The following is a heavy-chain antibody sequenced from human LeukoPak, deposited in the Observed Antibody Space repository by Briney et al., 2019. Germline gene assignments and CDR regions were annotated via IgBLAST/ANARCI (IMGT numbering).Heavy chain of an antibody. CDR3: AELGITMIGGV. Sequence: PGGSLRLSCAASGFTFSSSAMNWVRQAPGKGLEWVSSISSSGSTIYYADSVKGRFTISRDNAKNSLYLQMNGLRAEDTAVYYCAELGITMIGGVWGKGTTVTISS. V-gene: IGHV3-48*03. J-gene: IGHJ6*04. D-gene: IGHD3-10*02. CDR2: ISSSGSTI. CDR1: GFTFSSSA.